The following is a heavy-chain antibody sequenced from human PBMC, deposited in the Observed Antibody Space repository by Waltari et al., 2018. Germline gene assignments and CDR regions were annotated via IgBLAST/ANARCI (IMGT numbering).Heavy chain of an antibody. Sequence: QMQLVQSGPEVKKPGTSVKVSCKASGLTFTSSAVQWVRQARGQRLEWIGWIVVGSGNTNYAQKFQERVTITRDMSTSTAYMELSSLRSEDTAVYYCAAGSYDFWSGYPEFDYWGQGTLVTVSS. CDR2: IVVGSGNT. J-gene: IGHJ4*02. CDR1: GLTFTSSA. CDR3: AAGSYDFWSGYPEFDY. V-gene: IGHV1-58*01. D-gene: IGHD3-3*01.